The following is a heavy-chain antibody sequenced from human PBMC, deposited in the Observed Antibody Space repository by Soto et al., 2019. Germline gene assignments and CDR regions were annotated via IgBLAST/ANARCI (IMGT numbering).Heavy chain of an antibody. Sequence: RGESLKISCKASGYSFNTYWIGWVRQMPGKGLEWMGIIFPGDADTRYSPSFQGQVTISADKSASTAYLQWSSLKASDTAIYYCARRVTNSLAGFGYWGTGTLVS. CDR3: ARRVTNSLAGFGY. CDR1: GYSFNTYW. V-gene: IGHV5-51*01. D-gene: IGHD1-7*01. J-gene: IGHJ4*02. CDR2: IFPGDADT.